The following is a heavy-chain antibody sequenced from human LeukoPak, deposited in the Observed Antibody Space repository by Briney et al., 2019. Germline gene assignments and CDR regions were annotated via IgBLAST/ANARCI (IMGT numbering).Heavy chain of an antibody. V-gene: IGHV4-30-2*01. CDR1: GGSISSGGYY. CDR3: ARHKGLPPNYFDY. Sequence: SETLSLTCTVSGGSISSGGYYWSWIRQPPGKGLEWIGYIYHSGSTYYNPSLKSRVTISVDRSKNQFSLKLSSVTAADTAVYYCARHKGLPPNYFDYWGQGTLVTVSS. D-gene: IGHD5-12*01. CDR2: IYHSGST. J-gene: IGHJ4*02.